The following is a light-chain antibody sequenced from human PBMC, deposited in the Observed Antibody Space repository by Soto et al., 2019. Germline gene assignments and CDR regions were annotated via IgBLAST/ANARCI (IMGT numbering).Light chain of an antibody. Sequence: DIQMTKSPSTLSASVGDRVTITCRASQSISSWLAWYQQKPGKAPKLLIYQASSLQSGVPSRFSGSGSGTEFTLTIRSLQPDDFATYSCQSWVTLGGGTKVEIK. CDR2: QAS. J-gene: IGKJ4*01. CDR3: QSWVT. V-gene: IGKV1-5*03. CDR1: QSISSW.